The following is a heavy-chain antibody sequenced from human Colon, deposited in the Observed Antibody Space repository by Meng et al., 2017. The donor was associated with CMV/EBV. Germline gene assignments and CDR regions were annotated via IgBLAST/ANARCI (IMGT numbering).Heavy chain of an antibody. J-gene: IGHJ6*02. D-gene: IGHD2-2*01. V-gene: IGHV4-39*07. CDR2: IYHSGST. Sequence: SETLSLTCTVSGGSISSSSYYWGWIRQPPGKGLEWIGSIYHSGSTYYNPSLKSRVTISVDTSKNQFSLKLSSVTAADTAVYYCARDLQGQLPYYYYGMDVWGQGTTVTVSS. CDR3: ARDLQGQLPYYYYGMDV. CDR1: GGSISSSSYY.